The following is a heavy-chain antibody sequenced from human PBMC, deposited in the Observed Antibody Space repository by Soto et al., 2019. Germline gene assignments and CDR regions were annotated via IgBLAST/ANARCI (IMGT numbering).Heavy chain of an antibody. CDR2: ISSSSSTI. D-gene: IGHD7-27*01. Sequence: EVQLVESGGGLVQPGGSLRLSCAASGFTFSSYSMNWVRQAPGKGLEWVSYISSSSSTIYYADSVKGRFTISRDNAKNSRYLQMNSLRDEDTAVYYCARDLGNFGYWGQGTLVTVSS. CDR1: GFTFSSYS. J-gene: IGHJ4*02. V-gene: IGHV3-48*02. CDR3: ARDLGNFGY.